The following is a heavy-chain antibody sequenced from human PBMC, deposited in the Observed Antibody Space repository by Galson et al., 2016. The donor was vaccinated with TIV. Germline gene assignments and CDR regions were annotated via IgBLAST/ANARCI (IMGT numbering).Heavy chain of an antibody. CDR2: IDWDGDK. Sequence: PALVKPTQTLTLTCSFSGFSLRTSGMCVSWIRQPPGKALEWLARIDWDGDKYYNASLKTRVSISKDTSKTQLVLTMTNMDKVDTGTYYCARNPGHYYGMDVWGQGTTVTVSS. J-gene: IGHJ6*02. CDR1: GFSLRTSGMC. CDR3: ARNPGHYYGMDV. V-gene: IGHV2-70*11.